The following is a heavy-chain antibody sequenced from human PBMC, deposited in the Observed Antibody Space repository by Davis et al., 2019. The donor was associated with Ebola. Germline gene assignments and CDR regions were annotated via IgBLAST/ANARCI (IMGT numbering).Heavy chain of an antibody. CDR1: GFTLRNYW. Sequence: GGSLRLSCAASGFTLRNYWMTWVRQAPGKGLEWVANINHGGSESYSVDSVKGRFIISRDNAKNTLYLQMNSLRVEDTAIYFCARERVSGFWSGYPDYWGQGTLVTVSS. D-gene: IGHD3-3*01. J-gene: IGHJ4*02. CDR2: INHGGSES. CDR3: ARERVSGFWSGYPDY. V-gene: IGHV3-7*01.